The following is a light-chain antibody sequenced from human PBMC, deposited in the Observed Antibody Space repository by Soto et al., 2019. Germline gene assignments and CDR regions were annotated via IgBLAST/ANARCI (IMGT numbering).Light chain of an antibody. CDR2: GAS. CDR1: QSLSSSY. CDR3: QEYGGSPWT. J-gene: IGKJ1*01. V-gene: IGKV3-20*01. Sequence: IVLTQSPGTLSLSPGESATLSCRASQSLSSSYLAWYQQKPGQAPRLLIYGASSRATCIPDRFSGSGSGTDFTLTISSLEPEDFAIYYCQEYGGSPWTFGQGTKVEIK.